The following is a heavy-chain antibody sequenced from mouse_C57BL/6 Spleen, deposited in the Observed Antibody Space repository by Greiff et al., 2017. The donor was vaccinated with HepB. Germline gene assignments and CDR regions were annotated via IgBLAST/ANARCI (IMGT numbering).Heavy chain of an antibody. D-gene: IGHD1-1*01. J-gene: IGHJ1*03. Sequence: EVKLQQSGPELVKPGASVKISCKASGYTFTDYYMNWVKQSHGKSLEWIGDINPNNGGTSYNQKFKGKATLTVDKSSSTAYMELRSLTSEDSAVYYCASRLYYGSSHWYFDVWGTGTTVTVSS. CDR2: INPNNGGT. V-gene: IGHV1-26*01. CDR3: ASRLYYGSSHWYFDV. CDR1: GYTFTDYY.